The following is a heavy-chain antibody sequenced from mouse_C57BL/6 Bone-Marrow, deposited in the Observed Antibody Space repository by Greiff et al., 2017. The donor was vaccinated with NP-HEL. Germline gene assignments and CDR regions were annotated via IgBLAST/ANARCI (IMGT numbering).Heavy chain of an antibody. Sequence: EVKLVESGGDLVQPGGSLKLSCAASGFTFSDYGMAWVRQAPRKGPEWVAFISNLAYSIYYADTVTGRFTISRENAKNTLYLEMSSLRSEDTAMYYCARQRDGYVYYAMDYWGQGTSVTVSS. J-gene: IGHJ4*01. D-gene: IGHD2-2*01. V-gene: IGHV5-15*01. CDR3: ARQRDGYVYYAMDY. CDR2: ISNLAYSI. CDR1: GFTFSDYG.